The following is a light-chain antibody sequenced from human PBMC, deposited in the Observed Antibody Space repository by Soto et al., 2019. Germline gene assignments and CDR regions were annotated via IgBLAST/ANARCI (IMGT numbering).Light chain of an antibody. CDR3: SSFTSTNTWV. CDR2: EGS. V-gene: IGLV2-14*02. CDR1: SSDVGSYNL. J-gene: IGLJ3*02. Sequence: QSALTQPASVSGSPGQSITISCTGTSSDVGSYNLVSWYQQHPGKAPKLMIYEGSKRPSGVSNRFSGSKSGSTASLTISGLQAEDEGDYYCSSFTSTNTWVFGGGTKLTVL.